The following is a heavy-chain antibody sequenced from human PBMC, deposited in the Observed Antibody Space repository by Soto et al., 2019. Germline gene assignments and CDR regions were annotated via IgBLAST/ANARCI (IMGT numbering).Heavy chain of an antibody. Sequence: EVQLLESGGGLVQPGGSLRLSCAASGFTFSSYAMSWVRQAPGKGLEWVSAFSGSGGSTYYADSVKGRFTISTDNSKNTLYLQMNTLRAEDTAVYYCAKTYYDFWSGPDYWGQGTLVTVSS. CDR1: GFTFSSYA. V-gene: IGHV3-23*01. D-gene: IGHD3-3*01. CDR2: FSGSGGST. J-gene: IGHJ4*02. CDR3: AKTYYDFWSGPDY.